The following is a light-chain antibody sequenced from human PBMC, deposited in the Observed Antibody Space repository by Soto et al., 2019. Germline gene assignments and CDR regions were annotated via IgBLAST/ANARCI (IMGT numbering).Light chain of an antibody. CDR3: QQYGNSPRT. CDR1: QSVSSNF. Sequence: DIVWTQSPGTLSLYPGERATLSGRARQSVSSNFLAWYQQKPGPAPRLLISGASSRATGIPDRFSGSGSGTDVNLTISRLEPEAFAVYYFQQYGNSPRTLGKGTQVEIK. V-gene: IGKV3-20*01. CDR2: GAS. J-gene: IGKJ1*01.